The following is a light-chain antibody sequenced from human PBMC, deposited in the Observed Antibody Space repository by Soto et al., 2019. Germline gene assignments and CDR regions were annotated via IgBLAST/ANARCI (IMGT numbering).Light chain of an antibody. CDR2: GAS. V-gene: IGKV3-20*01. CDR3: QQYGSSPVT. Sequence: EIVLTQSPGTLSLSPGERATLSCRASQSVSSSYLAWYQQKPGQAPRLPIYGASSRATGIPDRFSGSGSGTDFTLTISRLEPEDFAVYYCQQYGSSPVTFGQGTKLEIK. J-gene: IGKJ2*01. CDR1: QSVSSSY.